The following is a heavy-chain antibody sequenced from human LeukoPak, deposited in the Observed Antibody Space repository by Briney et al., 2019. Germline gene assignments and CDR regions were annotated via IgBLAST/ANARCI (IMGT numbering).Heavy chain of an antibody. CDR2: IYYSGIT. V-gene: IGHV4-39*01. D-gene: IGHD2-2*01. Sequence: SETLCLSCAVSGGSISGSSYYWGCIRQPPGKGLEWIGSIYYSGITYCHPSFKSRVTISVDTSRNQFSLKVSSVIAVGASVCFCARRGGRYCNSTRFKNFDYRGQGTLDTVSS. J-gene: IGHJ4*02. CDR1: GGSISGSSYY. CDR3: ARRGGRYCNSTRFKNFDY.